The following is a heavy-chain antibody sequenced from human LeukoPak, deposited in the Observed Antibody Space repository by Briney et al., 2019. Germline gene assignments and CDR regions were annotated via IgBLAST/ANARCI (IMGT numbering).Heavy chain of an antibody. CDR3: ARGPLGYCSGSTCSNFDF. V-gene: IGHV3-30-3*01. CDR1: GFTFSNYA. CDR2: ISYDGNNK. D-gene: IGHD2-15*01. J-gene: IGHJ4*02. Sequence: GGSLRLSCAASGFTFSNYAMHWVRQAPGEGLEWVAVISYDGNNKYYADSVKGRFTISRDNSKNTLYLQMNSLRAEDTAVYSCARGPLGYCSGSTCSNFDFWGQGTRVTVSS.